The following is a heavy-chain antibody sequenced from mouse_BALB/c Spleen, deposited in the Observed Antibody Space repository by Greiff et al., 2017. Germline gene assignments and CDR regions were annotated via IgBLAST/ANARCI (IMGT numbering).Heavy chain of an antibody. CDR1: GYSITSDYA. V-gene: IGHV3-2*02. CDR2: ISYSGST. CDR3: ARWGRPAWFAY. Sequence: EVLLVESGPGLVKPSQSLSLTCTVTGYSITSDYAWNWIRQFPGNKLEWMGYISYSGSTSYNPSLKSRISITRDTSKNQFFLQLNSVTTEDTATYYCARWGRPAWFAYWGQGTLVTVSA. D-gene: IGHD1-1*01. J-gene: IGHJ3*01.